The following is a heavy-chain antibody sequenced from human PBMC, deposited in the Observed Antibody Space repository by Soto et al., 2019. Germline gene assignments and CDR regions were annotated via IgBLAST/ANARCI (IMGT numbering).Heavy chain of an antibody. J-gene: IGHJ4*02. V-gene: IGHV3-53*01. D-gene: IGHD1-1*01. CDR3: ARCGIYPTYYFDS. CDR2: IYAGGST. CDR1: GFTVSDNY. Sequence: EVQLVESGGGLIQPGGSLRLSCVASGFTVSDNYMIWVRQAPGKGLEWVAVIYAGGSTYYTDSEQGRVTLSRDNSNNTLHLQMHSLRAEDTAVYYCARCGIYPTYYFDSWGQGTLVTVSS.